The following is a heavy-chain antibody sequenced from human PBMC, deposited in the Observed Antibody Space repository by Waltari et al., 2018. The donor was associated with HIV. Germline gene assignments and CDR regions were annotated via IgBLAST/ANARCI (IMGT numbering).Heavy chain of an antibody. Sequence: VQLRESGPRLVKPSETLSLVCNVSGDSMKTHYWHWIRQSPETGLEWIGYFYYSGSANYNSGSTTSNPSLQSRVTISVARSKNQVSLRLCAVSAADTGVYFCARGNCHLGSCLLVAYPFDFWGQGIPVVVSS. V-gene: IGHV4-59*11. J-gene: IGHJ3*01. CDR2: FYYSGSA. D-gene: IGHD5-12*01. CDR3: ARGNCHLGSCLLVAYPFDF. CDR1: GDSMKTHY.